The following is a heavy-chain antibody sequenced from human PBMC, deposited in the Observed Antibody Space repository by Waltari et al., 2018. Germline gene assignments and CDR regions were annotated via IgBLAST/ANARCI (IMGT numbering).Heavy chain of an antibody. CDR3: ARGRYYYYGMDV. CDR2: SNTGGST. Sequence: QVQLQESGPGLVKPSQTLSLTCTVSGGSISSGSYYWSWIRQPAGRVLEGIGESNTGGSTNYNHSLKSRVTISVDTSKNQFSLKLSSVTAADTAVYYCARGRYYYYGMDVWGQGTTVTVSS. CDR1: GGSISSGSYY. J-gene: IGHJ6*02. V-gene: IGHV4-61*09.